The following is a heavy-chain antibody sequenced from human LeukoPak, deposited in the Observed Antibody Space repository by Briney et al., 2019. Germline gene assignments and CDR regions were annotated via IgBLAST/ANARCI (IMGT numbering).Heavy chain of an antibody. V-gene: IGHV1-69*05. CDR1: GGTFSSYA. D-gene: IGHD1-26*01. J-gene: IGHJ4*02. CDR2: IIPIFGTA. Sequence: GASVKVSCKASGGTFSSYAISWVRQAPGQGLEWMGGIIPIFGTANYAQKFQGRVTITTGESTSTAYMELSSLRSEDTAVYYCARVRIAGATHEYYFDYWGQGTLVTVSS. CDR3: ARVRIAGATHEYYFDY.